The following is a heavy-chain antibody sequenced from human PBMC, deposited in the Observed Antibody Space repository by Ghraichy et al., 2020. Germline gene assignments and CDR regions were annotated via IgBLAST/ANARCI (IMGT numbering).Heavy chain of an antibody. Sequence: GGSLRLSCEASGFTFSNYWVSWVRQAPGKGLEYVANLNQDGSDKYYEESVRGRFSISRDNTKNSLYLQMNSLRAEDTGVYYCTREGVSSNTNTYYSEYWGRGALVTVSS. CDR3: TREGVSSNTNTYYSEY. D-gene: IGHD1/OR15-1a*01. V-gene: IGHV3-7*01. CDR1: GFTFSNYW. CDR2: LNQDGSDK. J-gene: IGHJ4*02.